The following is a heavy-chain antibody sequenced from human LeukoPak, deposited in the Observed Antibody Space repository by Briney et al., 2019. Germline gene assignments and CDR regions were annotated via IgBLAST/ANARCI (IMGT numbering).Heavy chain of an antibody. V-gene: IGHV3-9*01. CDR1: GFTFDDYA. D-gene: IGHD3-22*01. Sequence: GGSLRLSCAASGFTFDDYAMHWVRQAPGKGLEWVSGISWNSGSIGYADSVKGRFTISRDNAKNSLYLQMNSLRAEDTALYYCAKGYYYDSSGYLTTLDDWFDPWGQGTLVTVSS. CDR3: AKGYYYDSSGYLTTLDDWFDP. CDR2: ISWNSGSI. J-gene: IGHJ5*02.